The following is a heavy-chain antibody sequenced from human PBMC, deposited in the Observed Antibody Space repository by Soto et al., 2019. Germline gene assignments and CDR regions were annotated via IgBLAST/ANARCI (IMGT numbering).Heavy chain of an antibody. J-gene: IGHJ5*02. Sequence: SETQSLTSPVSGGSISSRSYYWGWIRQPPGKGLEWIGSIYYSGSTYYNPSLKSRVTISVDTSKNQFSLKLSSVTAADAAVYYCARHDLEWCSGGSCYENWFDPWGQGTLVTVSS. CDR2: IYYSGST. CDR3: ARHDLEWCSGGSCYENWFDP. V-gene: IGHV4-39*01. D-gene: IGHD2-15*01. CDR1: GGSISSRSYY.